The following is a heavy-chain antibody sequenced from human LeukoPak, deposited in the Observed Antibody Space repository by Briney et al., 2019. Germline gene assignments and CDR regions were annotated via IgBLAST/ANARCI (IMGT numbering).Heavy chain of an antibody. CDR2: INFSGGST. V-gene: IGHV3-23*01. CDR1: GFTFSRNS. Sequence: GGSLRLSCAASGFTFSRNSMSWVRQAPGQGLEWVSGINFSGGSTYYADSVKGRFTISRDNSKNTLYLQMNSLRAEDTAVYYCAKRYCDSTTCFYYMDVWGQGTIVTVSS. D-gene: IGHD2-2*01. J-gene: IGHJ3*01. CDR3: AKRYCDSTTCFYYMDV.